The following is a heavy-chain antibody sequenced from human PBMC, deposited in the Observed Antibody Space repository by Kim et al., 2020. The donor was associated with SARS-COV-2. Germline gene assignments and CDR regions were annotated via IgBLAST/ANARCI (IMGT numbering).Heavy chain of an antibody. V-gene: IGHV6-1*01. Sequence: SQTLSLTCAISGDSVSSNSAAWNWIRQSPSRGLEWLGRTYYRSKWYNDYAVSVKSRITINPDTSKNQFSLQLNSVTPEDTAVYYCARDQDTAMVVYYYYYGMDVWGQGTTVTVSS. D-gene: IGHD5-18*01. CDR1: GDSVSSNSAA. CDR3: ARDQDTAMVVYYYYYGMDV. CDR2: TYYRSKWYN. J-gene: IGHJ6*02.